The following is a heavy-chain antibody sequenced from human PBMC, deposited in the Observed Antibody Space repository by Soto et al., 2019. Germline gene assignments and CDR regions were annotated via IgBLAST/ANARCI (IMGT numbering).Heavy chain of an antibody. V-gene: IGHV3-74*01. CDR3: ARGRSGSYSFDY. CDR1: GFTLSSYW. CDR2: INGDGSTT. D-gene: IGHD3-10*01. J-gene: IGHJ4*02. Sequence: EVQLVESGGGIVQPGGSVRLSRAASGFTLSSYWIHWVRQAPGKGLVWVSRINGDGSTTNYADSLKGRFTISRDNAKNTVFLQMNSLRAEDTAVYYCARGRSGSYSFDYWGQGTLVTVSS.